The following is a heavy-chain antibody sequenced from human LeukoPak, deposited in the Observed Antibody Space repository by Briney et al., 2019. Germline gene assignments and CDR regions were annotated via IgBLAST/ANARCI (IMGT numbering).Heavy chain of an antibody. Sequence: PGGSLRLSCAASGFTFSSYAMHWVRQAPGKGLEWVAVISYDGSNKYCADSVKGRFTISRDNSKNTLYLQMNSLRAEDTAVYYCARGGVFWSGYYSNWFDPWGQGTLVTVSS. V-gene: IGHV3-30-3*01. D-gene: IGHD3-3*01. CDR3: ARGGVFWSGYYSNWFDP. J-gene: IGHJ5*02. CDR1: GFTFSSYA. CDR2: ISYDGSNK.